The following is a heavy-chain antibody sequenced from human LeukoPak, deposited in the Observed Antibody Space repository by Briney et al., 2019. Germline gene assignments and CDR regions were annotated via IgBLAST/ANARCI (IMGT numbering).Heavy chain of an antibody. Sequence: GASVKVSCKASGYTFTSYAISWVRQAPGQGLEWMGGIIPTFGTANYAQKFQGRVTITADKSTSTAYMELSSLRSEDTAVYYCAYYDFWSGYHGNLDVWGKGTTVTVSS. J-gene: IGHJ6*04. CDR2: IIPTFGTA. CDR1: GYTFTSYA. V-gene: IGHV1-69*06. CDR3: AYYDFWSGYHGNLDV. D-gene: IGHD3-3*01.